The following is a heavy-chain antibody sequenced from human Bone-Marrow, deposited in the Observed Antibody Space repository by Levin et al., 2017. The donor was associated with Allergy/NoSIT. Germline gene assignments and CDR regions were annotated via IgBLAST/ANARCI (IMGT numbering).Heavy chain of an antibody. CDR2: IYYNGRT. D-gene: IGHD2-2*01. J-gene: IGHJ4*02. CDR3: ARSRYGDYVDY. V-gene: IGHV4-59*01. Sequence: SQTLSLTCTVSGDSISPYYWSWIRQPPGKGLEWMGYIYYNGRTNYSPSLKSRVSISLDTSKTQFSLNLGSVTAADPAVYYCARSRYGDYVDYWGQGTQVTVSS. CDR1: GDSISPYY.